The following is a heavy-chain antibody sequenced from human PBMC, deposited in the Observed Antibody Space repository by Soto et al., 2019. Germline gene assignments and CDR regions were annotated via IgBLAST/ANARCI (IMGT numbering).Heavy chain of an antibody. V-gene: IGHV3-21*01. CDR1: GFTFSSYS. J-gene: IGHJ6*02. Sequence: PGGSLRLSCAASGFTFSSYSMNWVRQAPGKGLEWVSSISSSSSYIYYADSVKGRFTISRDNAKNSLYLQMNSLRAEDTAVYYCARDRFDFWSGYYKSDYYGMDVWGQGTTVTVSS. D-gene: IGHD3-3*01. CDR2: ISSSSSYI. CDR3: ARDRFDFWSGYYKSDYYGMDV.